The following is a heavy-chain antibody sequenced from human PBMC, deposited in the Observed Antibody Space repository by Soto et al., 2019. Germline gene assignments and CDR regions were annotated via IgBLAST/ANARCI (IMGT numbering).Heavy chain of an antibody. V-gene: IGHV1-69*13. CDR1: GGTFSSYA. CDR3: ARDPSIVVVPAARENWFDP. Sequence: SVKVSCKASGGTFSSYAISWVRQAPGQGLEWMGGIIPIFGTANYAQKFQGRVTITADESTSTAYMELSSLRSEDTAVYYCARDPSIVVVPAARENWFDPWGQGTLVTVSS. CDR2: IIPIFGTA. D-gene: IGHD2-2*01. J-gene: IGHJ5*02.